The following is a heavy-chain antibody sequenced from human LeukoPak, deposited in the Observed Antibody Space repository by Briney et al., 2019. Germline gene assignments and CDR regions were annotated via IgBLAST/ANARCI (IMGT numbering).Heavy chain of an antibody. CDR1: GGSISSYY. CDR2: VHYRGTT. J-gene: IGHJ6*02. D-gene: IGHD5-24*01. Sequence: PSETLSLTCTVSGGSISSYYWSWMRQPPGKGLEWIGYVHYRGTTNYNPSLKSRVTISLDTSKNQFSLRLSSVTAADTAVYYCATVQGDGYSDVWGQGTTVTVSS. V-gene: IGHV4-59*01. CDR3: ATVQGDGYSDV.